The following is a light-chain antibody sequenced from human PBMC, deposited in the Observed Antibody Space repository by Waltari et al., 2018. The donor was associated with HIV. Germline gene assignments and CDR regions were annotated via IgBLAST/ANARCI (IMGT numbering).Light chain of an antibody. CDR2: RSN. V-gene: IGLV1-47*01. CDR3: AAWDDSLSGHVV. Sequence: QSVLTQPPSASGTPGPRVTISCSGSSSNIGSNYVYWYQQLPGTAPKLLIYRSNQRPSGVPGRFSGSKSGTSASLAISGLRSEDEADYYCAAWDDSLSGHVVFGGGTKLTVL. J-gene: IGLJ2*01. CDR1: SSNIGSNY.